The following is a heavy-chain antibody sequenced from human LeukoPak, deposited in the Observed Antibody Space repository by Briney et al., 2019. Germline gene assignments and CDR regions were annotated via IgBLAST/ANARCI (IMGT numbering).Heavy chain of an antibody. CDR3: ARDTVGATRADY. J-gene: IGHJ4*02. CDR2: IYHSGST. CDR1: GGSISSGGYS. D-gene: IGHD1-26*01. Sequence: PSQTLSLTCAVSGGSISSGGYSWSWIRQPPGKGLEWIGYIYHSGSTYYNPSLKSRVTISVDRSKNQFSLKLSSVTAADTAVYYCARDTVGATRADYWGQGTLVTVSS. V-gene: IGHV4-30-2*01.